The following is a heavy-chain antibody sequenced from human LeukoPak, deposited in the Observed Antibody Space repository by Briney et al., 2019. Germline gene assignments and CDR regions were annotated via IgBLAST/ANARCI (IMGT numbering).Heavy chain of an antibody. CDR3: ARCPAYGSGSYYGYFDY. J-gene: IGHJ4*02. CDR1: GGSISSYY. D-gene: IGHD3-10*01. V-gene: IGHV4-59*01. Sequence: PSETLSLTCTVSGGSISSYYWSGIRQPPGKGLEWIGYIYYSGSTNYNPSLKSRVTISVGTSKNQFSLKLSSVTAADTAVYYCARCPAYGSGSYYGYFDYWGQGTLVTVSS. CDR2: IYYSGST.